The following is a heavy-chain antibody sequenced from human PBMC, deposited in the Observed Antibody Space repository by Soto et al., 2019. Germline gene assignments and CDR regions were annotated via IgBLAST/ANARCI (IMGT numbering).Heavy chain of an antibody. CDR1: GFTFIDYA. CDR3: ARSPRPTYSGAYKHFDY. V-gene: IGHV3-23*01. Sequence: GESLKISCAASGFTFIDYAMSWVRQAPGKGLEWLSSISGSDGATFYADSVKGRFTISRDNSKNTLYLQMNSLSAEDTAVYYCARSPRPTYSGAYKHFDYWGQGTLVTVSS. CDR2: ISGSDGAT. D-gene: IGHD1-26*01. J-gene: IGHJ4*02.